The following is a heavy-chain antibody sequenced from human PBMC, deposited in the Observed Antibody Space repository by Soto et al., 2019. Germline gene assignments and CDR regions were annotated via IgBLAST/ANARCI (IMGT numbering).Heavy chain of an antibody. J-gene: IGHJ3*02. CDR2: INPNSGGT. Sequence: ASVKVSCKASGYTFTGYYMHWVRQAPGQGLEGMGWINPNSGGTNYAQKFQGWVTMTRDTSISTAYMELSRLRSDDTAVYYCARVDYYDSSGYYPSRGAFDIWGQGTMVTV. CDR3: ARVDYYDSSGYYPSRGAFDI. CDR1: GYTFTGYY. D-gene: IGHD3-22*01. V-gene: IGHV1-2*04.